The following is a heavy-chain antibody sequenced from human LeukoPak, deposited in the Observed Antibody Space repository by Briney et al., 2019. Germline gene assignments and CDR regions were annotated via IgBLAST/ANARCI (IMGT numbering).Heavy chain of an antibody. Sequence: ATVKVSCKASGYTFTSSYMHWVRQAPGQGLEWMGIINPSDDSTRYAQKFQGRGTMTKDTSTNTVYMHLSSLSSDDTAVYYCARAYYDSSAYRHAVPFAYWGQGPLLPVSS. CDR3: ARAYYDSSAYRHAVPFAY. CDR2: INPSDDST. V-gene: IGHV1-46*01. J-gene: IGHJ4*02. D-gene: IGHD3-22*01. CDR1: GYTFTSSY.